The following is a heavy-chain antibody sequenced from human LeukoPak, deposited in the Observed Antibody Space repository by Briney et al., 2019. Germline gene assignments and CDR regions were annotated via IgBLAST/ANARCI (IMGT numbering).Heavy chain of an antibody. CDR1: GYTFTGYY. J-gene: IGHJ4*02. D-gene: IGHD3-3*01. Sequence: ASVKVPCKASGYTFTGYYMHWVRQAPGQGLEWMGWINPNSGGTNYAQKFQGRVTMTRDTSISTAYMELSRLRSDDTAVYYCARDPITIFGVVIARFDYWGQGTLVTVSS. CDR2: INPNSGGT. V-gene: IGHV1-2*02. CDR3: ARDPITIFGVVIARFDY.